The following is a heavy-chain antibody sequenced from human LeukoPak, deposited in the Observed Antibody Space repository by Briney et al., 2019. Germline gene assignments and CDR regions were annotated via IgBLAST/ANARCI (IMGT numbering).Heavy chain of an antibody. D-gene: IGHD1-26*01. J-gene: IGHJ4*02. CDR3: ARSSGELRDFDY. CDR2: ISYDGSNK. Sequence: GGSLRLSCAASGFTFSSYAMHWVRQAPGKGLEWVAVISYDGSNKYYADSVKGRFTISRDNSKNTPYLQMNSLRAEDTAVYYCARSSGELRDFDYWGQGTLVTVSS. CDR1: GFTFSSYA. V-gene: IGHV3-30-3*01.